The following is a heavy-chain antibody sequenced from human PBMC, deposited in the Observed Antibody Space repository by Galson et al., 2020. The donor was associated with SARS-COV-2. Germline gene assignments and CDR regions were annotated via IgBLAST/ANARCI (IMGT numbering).Heavy chain of an antibody. CDR2: ISYDGANK. CDR1: GFTFSSYG. V-gene: IGHV3-30*18. CDR3: ANAMRGYYGMDV. Sequence: GGSLRLSCAAYGFTFSSYGMHWVRQAPGKGLEWVAVISYDGANKYYADSVKGRFTISRDNSKNTLYLQMNSLRAEDTAVYYCANAMRGYYGMDVWGQGTTVTVSS. D-gene: IGHD2-2*01. J-gene: IGHJ6*02.